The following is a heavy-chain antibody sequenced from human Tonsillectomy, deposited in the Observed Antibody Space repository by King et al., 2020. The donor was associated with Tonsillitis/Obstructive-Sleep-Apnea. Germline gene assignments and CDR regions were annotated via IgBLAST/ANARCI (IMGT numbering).Heavy chain of an antibody. J-gene: IGHJ6*03. CDR2: INHSGST. CDR3: ARGDIVVVVAANGYYYYMDV. Sequence: VQLQQWGAGLLKPAETLSLTCAVYGGSFSGYYWSWIRQPPGKGLEWIGEINHSGSTKYNPSLKSLVTISVETSKNHFSLKLSSVTAADTAVYYCARGDIVVVVAANGYYYYMDVWGKGTTVTVSS. V-gene: IGHV4-34*01. CDR1: GGSFSGYY. D-gene: IGHD2-15*01.